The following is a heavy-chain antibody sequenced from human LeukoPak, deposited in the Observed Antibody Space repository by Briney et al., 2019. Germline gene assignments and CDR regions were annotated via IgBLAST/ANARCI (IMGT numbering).Heavy chain of an antibody. CDR3: ARTPIAAAGTIFDF. CDR1: GYTFTSYG. J-gene: IGHJ4*02. CDR2: ISAYNGNT. Sequence: ASVKVSCKASGYTFTSYGISWVRQAPGQGLERMGWISAYNGNTNYAQKLQGRVTMTTDTSTSTAYMELRSLRSDDTAVYYCARTPIAAAGTIFDFWGQGTLVTVSS. D-gene: IGHD6-13*01. V-gene: IGHV1-18*04.